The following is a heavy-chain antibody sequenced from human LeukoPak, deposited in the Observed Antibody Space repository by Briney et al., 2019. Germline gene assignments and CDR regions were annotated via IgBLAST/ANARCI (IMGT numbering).Heavy chain of an antibody. CDR1: GFSLSTSGVG. CDR2: IYWNDDK. J-gene: IGHJ4*02. D-gene: IGHD7-27*01. CDR3: AHRLSGATLGRYFDY. V-gene: IGHV2-5*01. Sequence: SGPTLVNPTQTLTLTCTFSGFSLSTSGVGVGWIRQPPGKALEWLALIYWNDDKGYSPSLKSRLTITKDTSKNQVVLTMTNMDPVDTATYYCAHRLSGATLGRYFDYWGQGTLVTVSS.